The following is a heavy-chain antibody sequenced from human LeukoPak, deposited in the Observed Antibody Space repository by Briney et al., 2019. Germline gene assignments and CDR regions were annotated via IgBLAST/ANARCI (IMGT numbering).Heavy chain of an antibody. Sequence: GGSLRLSCAASGFTFSSYAMSWVRQAPGKGLEWVSAISGSGGSTYYADSVKGRFTISRDNSKNTLYLQMNGLRAEDTAVYYCARVGDEVGALSYYYMDVWGKGTTVIVSS. CDR1: GFTFSSYA. CDR3: ARVGDEVGALSYYYMDV. CDR2: ISGSGGST. J-gene: IGHJ6*03. D-gene: IGHD1-26*01. V-gene: IGHV3-23*01.